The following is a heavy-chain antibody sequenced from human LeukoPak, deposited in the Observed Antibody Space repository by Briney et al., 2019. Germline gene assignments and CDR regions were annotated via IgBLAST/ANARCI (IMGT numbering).Heavy chain of an antibody. Sequence: SETLSLTCAVSGGSISSGGYSWSWIRRPPGKGLEWIGYIYHSGSTYYNPSLKSRVTISIDTSKNQFSLKLSSVTAADTAVYYCARDTLGITAAGVYWGQGTLVTVSS. D-gene: IGHD6-13*01. CDR3: ARDTLGITAAGVY. V-gene: IGHV4-30-2*01. J-gene: IGHJ4*02. CDR2: IYHSGST. CDR1: GGSISSGGYS.